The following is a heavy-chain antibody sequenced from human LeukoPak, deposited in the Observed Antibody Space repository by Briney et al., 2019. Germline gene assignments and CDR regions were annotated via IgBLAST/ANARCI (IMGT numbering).Heavy chain of an antibody. Sequence: SETLSLTCTVSGGSISSGDYYWSWIRQPPGKGLEWIAYMYYSGSTYYNPSLKSRVTMSADTSKNQLSLKLSSVTAADTAVYFCARPFYYESRIDPWGQGFLVTVS. CDR3: ARPFYYESRIDP. V-gene: IGHV4-30-4*01. J-gene: IGHJ5*02. D-gene: IGHD3-22*01. CDR2: MYYSGST. CDR1: GGSISSGDYY.